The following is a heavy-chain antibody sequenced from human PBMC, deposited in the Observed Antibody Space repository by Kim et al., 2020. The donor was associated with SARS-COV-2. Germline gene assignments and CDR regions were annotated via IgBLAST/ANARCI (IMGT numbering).Heavy chain of an antibody. Sequence: GGSLRLSCAASGFTFGDYAMHWVRQAPGKGLEWVSGISWNSGSIGYADSVKGRFTISRDNAKNSLYLQMNSLRAEDTALYYCAKDKKFSSSHYSRYYYGMDVWGQGTTVTVSS. V-gene: IGHV3-9*01. CDR2: ISWNSGSI. CDR3: AKDKKFSSSHYSRYYYGMDV. D-gene: IGHD6-13*01. J-gene: IGHJ6*02. CDR1: GFTFGDYA.